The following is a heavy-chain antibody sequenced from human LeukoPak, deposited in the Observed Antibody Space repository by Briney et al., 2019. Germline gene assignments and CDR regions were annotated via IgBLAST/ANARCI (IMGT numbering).Heavy chain of an antibody. D-gene: IGHD2-2*01. Sequence: GGSLRLSCATAGFSFSSYWMSWVRQAPGKGLEWVANIKQDGSEHYYVDSVKGRFTISRDNAKNSLYLQMSGLRAEDTAAYYCARDKAEGPSRLDNWGQGTLVTVSS. CDR1: GFSFSSYW. CDR2: IKQDGSEH. V-gene: IGHV3-7*01. CDR3: ARDKAEGPSRLDN. J-gene: IGHJ4*02.